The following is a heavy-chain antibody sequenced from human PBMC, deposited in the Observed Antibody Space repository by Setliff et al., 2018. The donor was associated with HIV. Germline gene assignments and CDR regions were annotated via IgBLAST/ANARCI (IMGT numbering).Heavy chain of an antibody. CDR2: INHSGST. CDR1: GGSFSAYH. Sequence: SETLSLTCAVYGGSFSAYHWSWIRQTPGKGLEWLGEINHSGSTAYNLALESRVSMSIDTSKNQFSLKLTSVTAADTAIYYCARGRDYTGSWFRPFYLDFWGLVNLVTVSS. J-gene: IGHJ4*01. D-gene: IGHD3-3*01. CDR3: ARGRDYTGSWFRPFYLDF. V-gene: IGHV4-34*01.